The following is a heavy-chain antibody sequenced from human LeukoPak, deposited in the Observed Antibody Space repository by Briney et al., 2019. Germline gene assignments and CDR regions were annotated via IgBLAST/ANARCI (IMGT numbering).Heavy chain of an antibody. J-gene: IGHJ5*02. Sequence: GGSLRLSCAASGFTFAHYGVQWVRQAPGKGLEWVAAIAFDGRRKFYTNSVKGRFTISRDNSNNILLLQMSDLRTEDTALYYCARDRLYTGYDPVLDLWGQGTPVTVSS. V-gene: IGHV3-30*04. CDR1: GFTFAHYG. D-gene: IGHD5-12*01. CDR2: IAFDGRRK. CDR3: ARDRLYTGYDPVLDL.